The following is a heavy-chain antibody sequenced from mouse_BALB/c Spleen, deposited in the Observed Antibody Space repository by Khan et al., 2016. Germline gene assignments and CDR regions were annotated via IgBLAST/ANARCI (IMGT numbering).Heavy chain of an antibody. V-gene: IGHV1-9*01. J-gene: IGHJ3*01. CDR3: SRIYDGYDGPFTY. Sequence: VQLQESGAELMKPGASVKISCKATGYTFSRHWIEWVKQRPGHGLEWIGEILPGGGTTNYNEKFRGTATFTAETSSNTAYMPLSSLTSEDSAVYYCSRIYDGYDGPFTYWGQGTLVTVSA. D-gene: IGHD2-3*01. CDR2: ILPGGGTT. CDR1: GYTFSRHW.